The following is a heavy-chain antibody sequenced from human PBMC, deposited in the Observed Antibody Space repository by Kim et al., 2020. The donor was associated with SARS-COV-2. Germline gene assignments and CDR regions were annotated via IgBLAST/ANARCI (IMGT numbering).Heavy chain of an antibody. CDR3: ARDRAPYGDYPGY. Sequence: GGSLRLSCAASGFTFSSYSMNWVRQAPGKGLEWVSSISSSSSYIYYADSVKGRFTISRDNAKNSLYLQMNSLRAEDTAVYYCARDRAPYGDYPGYWGQGTLVTVSS. CDR2: ISSSSSYI. V-gene: IGHV3-21*01. CDR1: GFTFSSYS. J-gene: IGHJ4*02. D-gene: IGHD4-17*01.